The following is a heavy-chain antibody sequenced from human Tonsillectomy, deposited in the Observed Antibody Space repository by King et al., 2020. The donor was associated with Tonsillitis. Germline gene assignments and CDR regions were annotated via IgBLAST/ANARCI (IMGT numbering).Heavy chain of an antibody. CDR3: ASTSLPIFGGYHYYYVLDV. Sequence: QLQESGPGLVKPSETLSLTCTVSGGSISSYYWNWIRQPPGKGLEWIGYIYYSGSTNYNPSLKSRVTISVDTSKNQFFLKLSSVTAADTAVYYCASTSLPIFGGYHYYYVLDVWGQGTTVTVSS. J-gene: IGHJ6*02. CDR2: IYYSGST. V-gene: IGHV4-59*01. CDR1: GGSISSYY. D-gene: IGHD3-3*01.